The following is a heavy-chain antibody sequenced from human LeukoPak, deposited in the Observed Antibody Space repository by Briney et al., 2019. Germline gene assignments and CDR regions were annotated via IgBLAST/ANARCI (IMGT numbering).Heavy chain of an antibody. V-gene: IGHV1-69*06. D-gene: IGHD2-2*01. Sequence: SVKVSCKASGGTFSSYAISWVRQAPGQGLEWMGGIFSIFGTANYAQKFQGRVTITADKSTSTAYMELSSLRSEDTAVYYCARSGRDIVVVPAAKKTLADYYYYGMDVWGKGTTVPVSS. CDR2: IFSIFGTA. CDR3: ARSGRDIVVVPAAKKTLADYYYYGMDV. CDR1: GGTFSSYA. J-gene: IGHJ6*04.